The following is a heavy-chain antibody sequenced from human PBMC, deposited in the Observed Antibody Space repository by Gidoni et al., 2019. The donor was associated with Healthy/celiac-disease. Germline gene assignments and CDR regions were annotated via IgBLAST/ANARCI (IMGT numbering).Heavy chain of an antibody. Sequence: TNYNPSLKSRVTISVDTSKNQFSLKLSSVTAADTAVYYCARLPTVTTFDYWGQGTLVTVSS. CDR2: T. D-gene: IGHD4-17*01. CDR3: ARLPTVTTFDY. J-gene: IGHJ4*02. V-gene: IGHV4-59*08.